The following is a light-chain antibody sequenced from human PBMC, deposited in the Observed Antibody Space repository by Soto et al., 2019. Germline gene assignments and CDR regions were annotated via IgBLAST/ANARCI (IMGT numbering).Light chain of an antibody. V-gene: IGKV3-15*01. CDR3: QQYNNWPPWT. Sequence: EIVMTQSPATLSVSPGERATLSCRASQSVSSNLAWYQQKPGQAPRLLIYGASTRATGIPARFSGSGSWTEFTLTINSLQSEDFAVYYCQQYNNWPPWTFGQGTKEEIK. CDR2: GAS. J-gene: IGKJ1*01. CDR1: QSVSSN.